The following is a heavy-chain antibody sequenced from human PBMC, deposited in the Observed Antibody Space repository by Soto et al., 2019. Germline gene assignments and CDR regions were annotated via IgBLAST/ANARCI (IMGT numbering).Heavy chain of an antibody. J-gene: IGHJ6*03. Sequence: GESLKISCKGSGYTFTNYWIVWVRQAPGKGLEWMGLIYPGDSDTRYNPSFQGQVTISADKSTNTAYLQWSNLMASDSAIYYCARHVGRDYGDYGQLYYYYYYMDVWGKGTTVTVSS. V-gene: IGHV5-51*01. CDR3: ARHVGRDYGDYGQLYYYYYYMDV. CDR2: IYPGDSDT. CDR1: GYTFTNYW. D-gene: IGHD4-17*01.